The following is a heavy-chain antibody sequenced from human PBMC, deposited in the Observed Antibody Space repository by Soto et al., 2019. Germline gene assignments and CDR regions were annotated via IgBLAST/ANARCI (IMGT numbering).Heavy chain of an antibody. CDR3: ARGFTMVRGVIGTRFDY. CDR2: INHSGST. Sequence: SETLSLTCAVYGGSFSGYYWSWIRQPPGKGLEWIGEINHSGSTNYNPSLKSRVTISVDTSKNQFSLKLSSVTAADTAVYYCARGFTMVRGVIGTRFDYWGQGTLVTVSS. J-gene: IGHJ4*02. CDR1: GGSFSGYY. D-gene: IGHD3-10*01. V-gene: IGHV4-34*01.